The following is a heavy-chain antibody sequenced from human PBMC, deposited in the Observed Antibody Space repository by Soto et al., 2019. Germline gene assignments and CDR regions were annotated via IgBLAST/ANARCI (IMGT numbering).Heavy chain of an antibody. D-gene: IGHD1-1*01. Sequence: EVQVVESGGALVQPGESLRLSCIASGFSFSGSGMNWVRQAPGKGLEWLAYISSSSSLIYYADSVKGRFTISRDNARNSLFLQMNSLGVEDTGLFYCARDKTVQNGRFDYWGQGTLVTVSS. CDR3: ARDKTVQNGRFDY. V-gene: IGHV3-48*01. J-gene: IGHJ4*02. CDR2: ISSSSSLI. CDR1: GFSFSGSG.